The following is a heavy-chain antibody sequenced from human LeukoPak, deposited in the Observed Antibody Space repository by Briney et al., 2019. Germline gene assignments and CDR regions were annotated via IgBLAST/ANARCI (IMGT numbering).Heavy chain of an antibody. D-gene: IGHD6-19*01. CDR2: TYYRSKWYT. CDR3: ARDFGGSGWEHNFDY. V-gene: IGHV6-1*01. J-gene: IGHJ4*02. CDR1: GDSVSTNSAA. Sequence: SQTLSLTCVISGDSVSTNSAAWNWIRQSPSRGLEWLGRTYYRSKWYTDYAVSVKSRITINPDTSKNQFSLQLNSVTPEDTAVYYCARDFGGSGWEHNFDYWGQGTLVTVSS.